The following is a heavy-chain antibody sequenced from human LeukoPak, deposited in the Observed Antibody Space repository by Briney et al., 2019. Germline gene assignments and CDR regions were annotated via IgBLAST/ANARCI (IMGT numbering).Heavy chain of an antibody. V-gene: IGHV3-30*18. CDR2: TSYEGSDK. D-gene: IGHD2-2*02. CDR1: GFTFSSYG. Sequence: GGSLRLSCAASGFTFSSYGMHCVRQAPGKGLVRVAVTSYEGSDKYYADSVKGRFTISRDNSKNTLYLQMSSLRAEDTAVYYCAKEETYNAFDIWGQGTMVTVSS. J-gene: IGHJ3*02. CDR3: AKEETYNAFDI.